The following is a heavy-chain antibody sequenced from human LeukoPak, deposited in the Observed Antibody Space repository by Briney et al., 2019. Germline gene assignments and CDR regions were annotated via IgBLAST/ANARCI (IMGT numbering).Heavy chain of an antibody. J-gene: IGHJ4*02. V-gene: IGHV7-4-1*02. CDR1: GYTLTIDG. CDR3: ARARPGCYSTNCYGLDY. CDR2: INTNTGNR. Sequence: ASVKVSCKASGYTLTIDGMNRVRQAPGQGLQLMGWINTNTGNRTYSQGFTGRFVFSLDTSVSTAYLHISSLKADDTAVYYCARARPGCYSTNCYGLDYWGQGTLVTVSS. D-gene: IGHD2-2*01.